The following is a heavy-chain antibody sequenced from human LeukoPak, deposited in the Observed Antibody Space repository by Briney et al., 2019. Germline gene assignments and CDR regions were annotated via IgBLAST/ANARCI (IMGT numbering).Heavy chain of an antibody. CDR3: AKEDYYGSGSYLGY. CDR1: GFTVSNNY. CDR2: IYSGGST. J-gene: IGHJ4*02. V-gene: IGHV3-66*01. D-gene: IGHD3-10*01. Sequence: GGSLRLSCAASGFTVSNNYMSWVRQAPGKGLEWVSVIYSGGSTYYADSVKGRFTISRDNSKNTLYLQMNSLRGEDTAVYYCAKEDYYGSGSYLGYWGQGTPVTVSS.